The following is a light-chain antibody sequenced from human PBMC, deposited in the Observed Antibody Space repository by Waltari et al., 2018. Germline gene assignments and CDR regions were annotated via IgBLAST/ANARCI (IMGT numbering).Light chain of an antibody. CDR3: CSYTNVGSWV. J-gene: IGLJ3*02. V-gene: IGLV2-14*03. CDR1: SRAVGNYNY. CDR2: DVS. Sequence: QSALTQPASVSGSPGPSITISCTGTSRAVGNYNYVSWYQQHPGSAPKLMISDVSDRPSGVSNRFSGSKSGNTASLTISGLQAEDEGDYYCCSYTNVGSWVFGGGTKVTVL.